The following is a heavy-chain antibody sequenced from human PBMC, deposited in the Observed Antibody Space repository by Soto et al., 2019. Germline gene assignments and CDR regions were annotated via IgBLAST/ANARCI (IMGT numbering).Heavy chain of an antibody. CDR1: GYTFTSYA. J-gene: IGHJ6*02. Sequence: ASVKVSCKASGYTFTSYAMHWVRQAPGQRLEWMGWINAGNGNTKYSQKFQGRVTITRDTSASTAYMELSSLSSEDTAVYYCARVEGYYDSSGYSGYYYGMDVWGQGTTVTVSS. CDR3: ARVEGYYDSSGYSGYYYGMDV. V-gene: IGHV1-3*01. D-gene: IGHD3-22*01. CDR2: INAGNGNT.